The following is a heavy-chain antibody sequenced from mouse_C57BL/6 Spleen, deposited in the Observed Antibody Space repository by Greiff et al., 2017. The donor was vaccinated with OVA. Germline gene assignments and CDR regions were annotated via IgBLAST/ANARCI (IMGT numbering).Heavy chain of an antibody. J-gene: IGHJ4*01. D-gene: IGHD1-1*02. Sequence: VKLMESGAELVKPGASVKISCKASGYAFSSYWMNWVKQRPGKGLEWIGQIYPGDGDTNYNGKFKGKATLTADKSSSTAYMQLSSLTSEDSAVYFCARSGGGNPSYAMDYWGQGTSVTVSS. CDR2: IYPGDGDT. CDR1: GYAFSSYW. CDR3: ARSGGGNPSYAMDY. V-gene: IGHV1-80*01.